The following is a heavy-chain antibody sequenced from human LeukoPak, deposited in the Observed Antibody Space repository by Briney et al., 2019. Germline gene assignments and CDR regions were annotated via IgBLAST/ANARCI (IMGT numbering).Heavy chain of an antibody. CDR2: IPSDGTNK. V-gene: IGHV3-30*18. CDR1: GFTFSSFG. J-gene: IGHJ6*02. CDR3: AKDPIAVAGNNYYRMDV. D-gene: IGHD6-19*01. Sequence: GSLRLSCAASGFTFSSFGMHWVRQAPGKGLEWVAVIPSDGTNKYYADSVKGRFTISRDNSKNALYLQMNSLRAEDTAVYYCAKDPIAVAGNNYYRMDVWGQGTTVSVSS.